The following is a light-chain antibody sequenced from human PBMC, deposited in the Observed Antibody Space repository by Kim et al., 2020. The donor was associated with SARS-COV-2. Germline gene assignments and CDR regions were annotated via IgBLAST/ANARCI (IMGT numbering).Light chain of an antibody. V-gene: IGKV3-15*01. CDR3: KENSIWPPWT. CDR2: GAS. J-gene: IGKJ1*01. CDR1: QSVSSY. Sequence: EIVMTQSPATLSLSPGERATLSCRASQSVSSYLAWYQQKPGQAPRLLIYGASTRATEIPARFSGSGSGTEFTLTISSLQSEDFAVYYCKENSIWPPWTFGEGTKMEIK.